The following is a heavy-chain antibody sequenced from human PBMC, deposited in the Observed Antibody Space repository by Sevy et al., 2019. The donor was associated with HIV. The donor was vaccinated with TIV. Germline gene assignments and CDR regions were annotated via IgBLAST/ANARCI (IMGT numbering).Heavy chain of an antibody. Sequence: SETLSLTCTVSGVSISGYYWSWIRQPPGKGLEWIGYIYYSGSTNYNPSLKSRVTISVDTSKNQFSLQLSSVTAADTAVYYCARGTPLLSWNYYEGDSCCFDYWGQGTLVTVSS. CDR3: ARGTPLLSWNYYEGDSCCFDY. J-gene: IGHJ4*02. V-gene: IGHV4-59*01. CDR1: GVSISGYY. CDR2: IYYSGST. D-gene: IGHD1-26*01.